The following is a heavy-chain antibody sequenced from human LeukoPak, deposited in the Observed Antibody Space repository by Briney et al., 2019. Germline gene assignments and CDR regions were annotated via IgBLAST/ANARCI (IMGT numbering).Heavy chain of an antibody. CDR3: AKAPLFLWFGELLYFDY. D-gene: IGHD3-10*01. CDR2: ISGSGGST. Sequence: GGSLRLSCAASGFTFSSYAMSWVRQAPGKGLEWVSAISGSGGSTYYADSVKGRFTISRDNSKNTLYLQMNSLRAEDTAVYYCAKAPLFLWFGELLYFDYWGQGTLVTVSS. V-gene: IGHV3-23*01. CDR1: GFTFSSYA. J-gene: IGHJ4*02.